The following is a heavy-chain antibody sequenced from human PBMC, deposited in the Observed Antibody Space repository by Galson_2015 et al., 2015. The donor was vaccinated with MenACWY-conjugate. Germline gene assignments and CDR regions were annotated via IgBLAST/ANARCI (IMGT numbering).Heavy chain of an antibody. D-gene: IGHD3-10*01. V-gene: IGHV3-15*01. J-gene: IGHJ4*02. CDR1: GFTFNNAW. CDR3: TTYDRFGQSYFDY. CDR2: IKSKTDGGTA. Sequence: SLRLSCAASGFTFNNAWMSWVRQAPGKGLEWLGRIKSKTDGGTADYAAPVKGRFAISRIDSKNTLYLQMNSLKTDDTAVYYCTTYDRFGQSYFDYGGQGALVTVSS.